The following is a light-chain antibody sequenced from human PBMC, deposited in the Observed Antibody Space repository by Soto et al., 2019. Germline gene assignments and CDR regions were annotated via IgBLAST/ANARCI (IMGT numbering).Light chain of an antibody. CDR3: SSYTSISTYV. CDR1: SSDVGGYNY. Sequence: QSALTQPASVSGSPGQSITISCTGTSSDVGGYNYVSWYQHHPGKAPRLMIYEVSNRPSGVSDRFSGSKSGNTASLTISVLLAEDEADYYCSSYTSISTYVFGTGTKVTVL. CDR2: EVS. V-gene: IGLV2-14*01. J-gene: IGLJ1*01.